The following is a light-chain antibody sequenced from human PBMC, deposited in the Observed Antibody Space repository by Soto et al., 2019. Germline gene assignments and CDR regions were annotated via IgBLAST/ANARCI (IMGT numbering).Light chain of an antibody. CDR3: QQYGSSHAYT. J-gene: IGKJ2*01. V-gene: IGKV3-20*01. CDR1: QSVSSSY. Sequence: EIVLTQSPGTLSLSPGGRATLSCRASQSVSSSYLAWYQQKPGQAPRLLIYGASSRATGIPDRFSGSGSGTDFTLTISRLEPEDFAVYYCQQYGSSHAYTFGQGTKLEIK. CDR2: GAS.